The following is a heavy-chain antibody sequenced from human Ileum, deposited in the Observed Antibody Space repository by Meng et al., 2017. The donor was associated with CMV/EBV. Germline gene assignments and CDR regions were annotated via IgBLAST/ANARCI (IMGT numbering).Heavy chain of an antibody. V-gene: IGHV4-34*01. J-gene: IGHJ5*02. CDR2: INHSGST. D-gene: IGHD2-2*01. CDR1: GFTFSNHW. CDR3: ARGPWNIVVVPVGPGWFDP. Sequence: GSLRLSCAASGFTFSNHWMSWIRQPPGKGLEWIGEINHSGSTNYNPSLKSRVTISVDTSKNQFSLKLSSVTAADTAVYYCARGPWNIVVVPVGPGWFDPWGQGTLVTVSS.